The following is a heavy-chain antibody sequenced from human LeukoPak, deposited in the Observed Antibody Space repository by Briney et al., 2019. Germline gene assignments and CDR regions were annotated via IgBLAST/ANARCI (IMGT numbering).Heavy chain of an antibody. D-gene: IGHD3-10*01. Sequence: GGSLRLSCEASGLTFSNSWMHWVRQAPGKGLVWVSRINNEGSTISSADSVKGRFTISRDNAKNTLYLQMNSLRAEDTAVYYCARVSGLGMNEYYQHWGQGTLVTVAS. J-gene: IGHJ1*01. CDR3: ARVSGLGMNEYYQH. V-gene: IGHV3-74*01. CDR1: GLTFSNSW. CDR2: INNEGSTI.